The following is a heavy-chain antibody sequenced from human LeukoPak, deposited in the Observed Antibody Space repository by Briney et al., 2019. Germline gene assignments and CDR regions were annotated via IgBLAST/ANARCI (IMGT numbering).Heavy chain of an antibody. CDR3: ATDRGITGTHDAFDI. CDR1: GYTFTSYD. Sequence: ASVKVSCKASGYTFTSYDINWVRQATGQGLEWMGWMNPNSGNTGYAQKFQGRVTITRNTSISTAYMELSSLRSEDTAVYYCATDRGITGTHDAFDIWGQGTMVTVSS. CDR2: MNPNSGNT. D-gene: IGHD1/OR15-1a*01. J-gene: IGHJ3*02. V-gene: IGHV1-8*03.